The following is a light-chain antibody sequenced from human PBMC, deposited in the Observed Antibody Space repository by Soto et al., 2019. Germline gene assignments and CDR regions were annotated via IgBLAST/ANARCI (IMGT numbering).Light chain of an antibody. V-gene: IGKV1-39*01. Sequence: DIQMTQSPSSLSASVGDRVTITCRASQSIGTHLNWYQQKPGKAPKLLIYGASSLQSGVPSRFSGRGSGTDSTLTIDSLQPEDFATYYCQQIYSVPLTFGGGTKVEIK. CDR1: QSIGTH. J-gene: IGKJ4*01. CDR3: QQIYSVPLT. CDR2: GAS.